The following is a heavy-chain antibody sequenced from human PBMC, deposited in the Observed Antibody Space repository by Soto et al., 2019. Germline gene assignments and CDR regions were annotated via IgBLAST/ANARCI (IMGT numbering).Heavy chain of an antibody. Sequence: EVQLVESGGGLVQPGGSLRLSCAASGFTFSSYAMNWVRQAPGKGLEWVSYISSSGRTIYYADSVKGRFTISRDKEKISLYLQMNSLRAEDTAVYYCARSGYNWNDGARWYFDYWGQGTLVPVSS. CDR1: GFTFSSYA. CDR3: ARSGYNWNDGARWYFDY. D-gene: IGHD1-20*01. CDR2: ISSSGRTI. J-gene: IGHJ4*02. V-gene: IGHV3-48*03.